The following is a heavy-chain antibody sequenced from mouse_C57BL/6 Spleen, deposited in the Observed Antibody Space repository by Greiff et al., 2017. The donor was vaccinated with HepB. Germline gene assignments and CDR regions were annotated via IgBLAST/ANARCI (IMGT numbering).Heavy chain of an antibody. D-gene: IGHD2-5*01. J-gene: IGHJ3*01. V-gene: IGHV1-26*01. CDR2: INPNNGGT. CDR3: ARSGYSNPAWFAY. Sequence: EVQLQQSGPELVKPGASVKISCKASGYTFTDYYMNWVKQSHGKSLEWIGDINPNNGGTSYNQKFKGKATLTVDKSSSTAYMELRSLTSEDSAVYYCARSGYSNPAWFAYWGQGTLVTVSA. CDR1: GYTFTDYY.